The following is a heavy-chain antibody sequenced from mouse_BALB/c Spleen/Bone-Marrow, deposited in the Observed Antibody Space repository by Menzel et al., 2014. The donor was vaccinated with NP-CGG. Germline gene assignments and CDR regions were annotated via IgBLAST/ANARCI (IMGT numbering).Heavy chain of an antibody. Sequence: LVESGPSLVKPSQTLSLTCSVTGDSITSGXXNWIXKFPXXXXXYMXXISYSGSTYYNPSLKSRISITRDTSKNQYYLQLNSVTTEDTATYYCATYDGYYFDYWGQGTTLTVSS. CDR2: ISYSGST. CDR3: ATYDGYYFDY. V-gene: IGHV3-8*02. CDR1: GDSITSGX. J-gene: IGHJ2*01. D-gene: IGHD1-2*01.